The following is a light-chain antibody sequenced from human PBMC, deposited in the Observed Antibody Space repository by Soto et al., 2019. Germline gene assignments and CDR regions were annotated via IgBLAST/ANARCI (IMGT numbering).Light chain of an antibody. J-gene: IGKJ4*01. CDR3: HQYGHSPVT. Sequence: EIVLTQTPGTVFLSPGERATLSCRASQSVRSTYFAWYQHKPGQAPRLLIFDAYTRATGIPDRFSGSGSGTDFTITISRLEPEDFAMYYCHQYGHSPVTFGGGTKVEIK. V-gene: IGKV3-20*01. CDR2: DAY. CDR1: QSVRSTY.